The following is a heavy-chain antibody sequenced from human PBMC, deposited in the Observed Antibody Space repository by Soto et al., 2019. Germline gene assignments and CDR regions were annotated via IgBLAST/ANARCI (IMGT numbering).Heavy chain of an antibody. CDR3: ARVGGSTPPHYYYMDV. D-gene: IGHD6-25*01. J-gene: IGHJ6*03. CDR2: IGTAGDT. V-gene: IGHV3-13*01. Sequence: GGSLRLSCAASGFTFSSYDMHWVRQATGKGLEWVSAIGTAGDTYYPGSVKGRFTISRENAKNSLYLQMNSLRAGDTAVYYCARVGGSTPPHYYYMDVWGKGTTVTVSS. CDR1: GFTFSSYD.